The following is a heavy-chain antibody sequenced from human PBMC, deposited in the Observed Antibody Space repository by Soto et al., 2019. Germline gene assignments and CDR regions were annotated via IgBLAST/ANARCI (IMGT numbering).Heavy chain of an antibody. D-gene: IGHD3-10*01. CDR3: AGALTDGEGFDYYYGLDV. V-gene: IGHV4-4*02. J-gene: IGHJ6*02. CDR1: GGSSSSRNW. CDR2: IHHGGST. Sequence: SETLSLTCAVSGGSSSSRNWWSWVRQPPGKGLEWIGDIHHGGSTSYNPSLKSRVYISIGKFKNLFSLTLTSVTAADTAVYFCAGALTDGEGFDYYYGLDVWGQGTTVTVSS.